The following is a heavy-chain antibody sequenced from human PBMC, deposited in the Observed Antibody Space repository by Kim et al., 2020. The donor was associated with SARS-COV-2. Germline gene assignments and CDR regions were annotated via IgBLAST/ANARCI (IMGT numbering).Heavy chain of an antibody. CDR1: GFTFSNYP. Sequence: GGSLRLSCSASGFTFSNYPMHWVRQAPGKGLEYVSSIRTNGGSTNYADSVKGRFTISRDNSKNTLYLQMSSLRTEDTAVYFCVKDLGDYCGQGTLFTVPS. V-gene: IGHV3-64D*06. J-gene: IGHJ4*02. CDR3: VKDLGDY. CDR2: IRTNGGST.